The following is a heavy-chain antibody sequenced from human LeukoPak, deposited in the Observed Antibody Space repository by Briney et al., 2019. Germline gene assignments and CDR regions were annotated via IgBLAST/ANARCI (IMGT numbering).Heavy chain of an antibody. CDR2: ISGSGGST. J-gene: IGHJ4*02. CDR3: AKGGRLGATPDYYFDY. D-gene: IGHD1-26*01. CDR1: GFTFSSYA. Sequence: PGGSLRLSCAASGFTFSSYAMSWVRQAPGKGLEWVSAISGSGGSTYYADSVKGRFTISRDNSKNTLYLQMNSLRAEDTAVYYCAKGGRLGATPDYYFDYWGQGTLVTVSS. V-gene: IGHV3-23*01.